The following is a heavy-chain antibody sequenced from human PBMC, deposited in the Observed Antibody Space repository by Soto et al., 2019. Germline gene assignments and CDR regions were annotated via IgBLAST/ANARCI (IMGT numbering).Heavy chain of an antibody. Sequence: PGGSLRLSCAASGFTFSRYWMSWVRQAPGKGLEWVAKIKQDESEKYYLESVNGRFIISRDNAKNSLYLQMNSLGGEDTAVYYCARGGVADAHYFDYWGQGTLVTVSS. D-gene: IGHD6-19*01. V-gene: IGHV3-7*01. CDR3: ARGGVADAHYFDY. J-gene: IGHJ4*02. CDR1: GFTFSRYW. CDR2: IKQDESEK.